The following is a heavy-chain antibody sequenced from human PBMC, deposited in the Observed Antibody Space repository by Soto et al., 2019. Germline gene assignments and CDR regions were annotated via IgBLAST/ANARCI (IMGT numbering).Heavy chain of an antibody. CDR2: INAGNGNT. J-gene: IGHJ5*02. V-gene: IGHV1-3*01. CDR3: ARDQGYFDSGGYYFP. Sequence: QVQLGQSGAEVKKPGASVKVYCKASGYTFTTYALHWVRQAPGQRLEWMGWINAGNGNTKYSQKFQARVTITRDTSASTTYMELSSLTSEDTAVYYCARDQGYFDSGGYYFPWGQGTLVTVSS. CDR1: GYTFTTYA. D-gene: IGHD3-22*01.